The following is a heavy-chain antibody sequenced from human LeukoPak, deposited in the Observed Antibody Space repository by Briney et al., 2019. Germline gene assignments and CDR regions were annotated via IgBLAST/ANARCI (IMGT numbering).Heavy chain of an antibody. CDR1: GYTFHNFD. V-gene: IGHV1-8*02. CDR2: MNPNSGNT. J-gene: IGHJ6*02. CDR3: ARGDYYYYGMDV. Sequence: ASVKVSCKASGYTFHNFDITWVRQATGQGLEWMGWMNPNSGNTGYAQKFQGRVTMTRNTSISTAYMELSSLRSEDTAVYYCARGDYYYYGMDVWGQGTTVTVSS.